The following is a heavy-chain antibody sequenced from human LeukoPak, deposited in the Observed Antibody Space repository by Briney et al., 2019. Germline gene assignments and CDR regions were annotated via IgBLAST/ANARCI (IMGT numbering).Heavy chain of an antibody. CDR2: INSDGSSA. J-gene: IGHJ6*02. Sequence: PGGSLRLSCAASGFTFSSFWMHWVRQVPGKGLVWVSRINSDGSSATYADSVKGRFTISRDNAKKTLYLQMNSLRAEDTAVYYCARDFAYGMDVWGQGTTVIVSS. V-gene: IGHV3-74*03. CDR1: GFTFSSFW. CDR3: ARDFAYGMDV.